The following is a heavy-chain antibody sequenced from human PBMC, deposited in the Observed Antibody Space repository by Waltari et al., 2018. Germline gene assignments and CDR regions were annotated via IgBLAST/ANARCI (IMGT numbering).Heavy chain of an antibody. CDR2: ISGSGGST. J-gene: IGHJ4*02. V-gene: IGHV3-23*01. CDR3: AKDRGAVAGLFDY. D-gene: IGHD6-19*01. Sequence: EVQLLESGGGLVQPGGSLRLSCAASGFHVSSYAMSWVRQAPGKGLEWVSAISGSGGSTYYADSVKGRFTISRDNSKNTLYLKMNSLRAEDTAVYYCAKDRGAVAGLFDYWGQGTLVTVSS. CDR1: GFHVSSYA.